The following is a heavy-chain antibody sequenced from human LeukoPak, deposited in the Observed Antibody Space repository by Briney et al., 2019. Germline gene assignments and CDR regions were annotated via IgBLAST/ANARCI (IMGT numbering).Heavy chain of an antibody. Sequence: PSETLSLTCTVSGGSISSYYWSWIRQPPGKGLERIGYIYTSGDTNYNPSLKSRVTISVDTSKNQFSLKLSSVTAADTAVYYCARHVRAYDYDAFDIWGQGTMVTVSS. CDR1: GGSISSYY. J-gene: IGHJ3*02. D-gene: IGHD5-12*01. CDR3: ARHVRAYDYDAFDI. V-gene: IGHV4-4*09. CDR2: IYTSGDT.